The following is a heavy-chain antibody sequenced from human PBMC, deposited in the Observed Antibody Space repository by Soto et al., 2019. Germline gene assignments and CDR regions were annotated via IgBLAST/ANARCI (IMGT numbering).Heavy chain of an antibody. Sequence: ASVKVSCKTSGYSFTDYFIHWVRQAPGQGLEWMGSITPNSGNTDSAQRFQGRVILTRDTSLNTAFMELTRLTYDDTAIYYCARHRHSSSCDYFDYWGPGTLVTVSS. CDR2: ITPNSGNT. V-gene: IGHV1-2*02. CDR1: GYSFTDYF. D-gene: IGHD6-13*01. J-gene: IGHJ4*02. CDR3: ARHRHSSSCDYFDY.